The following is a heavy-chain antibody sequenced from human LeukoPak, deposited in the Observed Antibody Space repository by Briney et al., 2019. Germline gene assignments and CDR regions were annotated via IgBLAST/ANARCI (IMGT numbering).Heavy chain of an antibody. J-gene: IGHJ5*02. D-gene: IGHD3-10*01. Sequence: SETLSLTCTVSGGSISSYYWSWIRQPPGKGLEWIGYIYYSGSTNYNPSLKSRVTISVDTSKNQFSLKLSSVTAADTAVYYCARDLGGPYYYGSGSYYHNWFDPWGQGTLVTVSS. V-gene: IGHV4-59*01. CDR1: GGSISSYY. CDR3: ARDLGGPYYYGSGSYYHNWFDP. CDR2: IYYSGST.